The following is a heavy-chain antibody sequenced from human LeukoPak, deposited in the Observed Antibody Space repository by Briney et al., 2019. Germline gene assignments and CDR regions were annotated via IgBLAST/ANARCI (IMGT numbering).Heavy chain of an antibody. CDR2: INHSGST. CDR1: GGSFSGYY. J-gene: IGHJ6*02. Sequence: SETLSLTCAVYGGSFSGYYWSWIRQPPGKGLEWIGEINHSGSTNYNPSLKSRATISVDTSKNQFSLKLSSVTAADTAVYYCARGPDTAMDVWGQGTTVTVSS. V-gene: IGHV4-34*01. CDR3: ARGPDTAMDV. D-gene: IGHD5-18*01.